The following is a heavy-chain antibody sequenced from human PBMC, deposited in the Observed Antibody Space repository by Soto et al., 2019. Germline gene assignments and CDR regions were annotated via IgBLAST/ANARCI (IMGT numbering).Heavy chain of an antibody. D-gene: IGHD6-13*01. Sequence: QVQLVESGGGVVQPGRSLRLSCAASGFTFSSYAMHWVRQAPGKGLEGVAVISYDGSNKYYADSVKGRFTISRDNSKNTLYLQMNSLGAEDTAVYYCARASSWLGWDYYYYGMDVWGQGTTVTVSS. J-gene: IGHJ6*02. CDR1: GFTFSSYA. CDR2: ISYDGSNK. V-gene: IGHV3-30-3*01. CDR3: ARASSWLGWDYYYYGMDV.